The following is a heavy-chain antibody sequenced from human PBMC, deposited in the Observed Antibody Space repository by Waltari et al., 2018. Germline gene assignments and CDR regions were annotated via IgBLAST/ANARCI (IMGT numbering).Heavy chain of an antibody. CDR3: ARAGYGSSPDY. CDR1: GYIFTGYY. D-gene: IGHD6-6*01. CDR2: ITPNSGAT. V-gene: IGHV1-2*02. J-gene: IGHJ4*02. Sequence: QVQLVQSGAEVKKPEASVKVSCKASGYIFTGYYMHWVRQVPGQGLEWRGWITPNSGATNSVQKFQGRVTMTRDTSIGTAYMELSRLRSDDTAVYYCARAGYGSSPDYWGQGTLVTVSS.